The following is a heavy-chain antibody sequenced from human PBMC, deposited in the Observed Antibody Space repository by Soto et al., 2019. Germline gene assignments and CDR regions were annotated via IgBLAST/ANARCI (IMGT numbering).Heavy chain of an antibody. D-gene: IGHD2-8*01. CDR1: GFTFEDYS. J-gene: IGHJ3*01. Sequence: GGSLRLSCVASGFTFEDYSLHWVRQVPGKGLERVAGLSGNSGSSGYADSVRGRFIVSRDNAKNSLFLQMSCLSPKGTALNSGTSRWSARPGFDGFDRWRQGTMVTVAS. CDR3: TSRWSARPGFDGFDR. V-gene: IGHV3-9*01. CDR2: LSGNSGSS.